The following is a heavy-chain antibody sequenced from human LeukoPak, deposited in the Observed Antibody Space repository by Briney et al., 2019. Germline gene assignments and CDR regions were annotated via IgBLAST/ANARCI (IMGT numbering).Heavy chain of an antibody. CDR3: ARRYGSGSSGTFDY. D-gene: IGHD3-10*01. CDR1: GGSISSYY. Sequence: RPSETLSLTCTVSGGSISSYYWSWIRQPPGKGLEWIGSIYHSGSTYYNPSLKSRVTISVDTSKNQFSLKLSSVTAADTAVYYCARRYGSGSSGTFDYWGQGTLVTVSS. J-gene: IGHJ4*02. V-gene: IGHV4-59*01. CDR2: IYHSGST.